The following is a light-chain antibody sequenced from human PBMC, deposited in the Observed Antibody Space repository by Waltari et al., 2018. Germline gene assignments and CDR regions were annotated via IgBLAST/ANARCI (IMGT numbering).Light chain of an antibody. CDR1: QSILYSSNDKNY. V-gene: IGKV4-1*01. Sequence: DIVMTQSPDSLAVSLGERATINCKSSQSILYSSNDKNYLAWYQQKPGQPPKLLIYWASTRESGVPDRFSGSGSGTDFTLSISSLQAEDVAIYYCQQYYRSRTFGQWTKVEIK. J-gene: IGKJ1*01. CDR3: QQYYRSRT. CDR2: WAS.